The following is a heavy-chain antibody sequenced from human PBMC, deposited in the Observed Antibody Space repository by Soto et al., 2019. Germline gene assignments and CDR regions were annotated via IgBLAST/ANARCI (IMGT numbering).Heavy chain of an antibody. Sequence: PSETLSLTCAIYGASLGGFHWTWLRQAPGTGLEWIGELIHGGSTNYNPSLKSRVSFSLDTSKNQFSLHLMSVTAADTAVYYCARSPLGYDYVRQTWREVGDSFDIWGRGTMVTVSS. D-gene: IGHD3-16*01. CDR2: LIHGGST. J-gene: IGHJ3*02. V-gene: IGHV4-34*12. CDR3: ARSPLGYDYVRQTWREVGDSFDI. CDR1: GASLGGFH.